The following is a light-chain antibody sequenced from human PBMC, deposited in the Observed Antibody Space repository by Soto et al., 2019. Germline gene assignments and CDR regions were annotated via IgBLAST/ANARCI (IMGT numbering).Light chain of an antibody. CDR1: QRINNW. CDR3: QQYNSFSGYT. Sequence: DIQMTQSPSTLSASVGDRVTITCRASQRINNWLAWYQQKPGRAPKLLIYKGSTLESGVPSRFSGVASGTDFTLTISSLQPDDFATYYCQQYNSFSGYTFGQGTKLDIK. CDR2: KGS. J-gene: IGKJ2*01. V-gene: IGKV1-5*03.